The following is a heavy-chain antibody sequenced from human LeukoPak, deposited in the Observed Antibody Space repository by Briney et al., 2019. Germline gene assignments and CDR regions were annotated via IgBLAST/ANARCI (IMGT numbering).Heavy chain of an antibody. CDR1: GGSISSYY. V-gene: IGHV4-59*12. CDR3: ARSVKPGSGYYYYYFDH. D-gene: IGHD3-22*01. Sequence: SETLSLTCTVSGGSISSYYWSWVRQPPGKGLEWIGEIYHSGSTNYNPSLKSRVTISVDKSKNQLSLKLSSVTAADTAVYYCARSVKPGSGYYYYYFDHWGQGTLVTVSS. CDR2: IYHSGST. J-gene: IGHJ4*02.